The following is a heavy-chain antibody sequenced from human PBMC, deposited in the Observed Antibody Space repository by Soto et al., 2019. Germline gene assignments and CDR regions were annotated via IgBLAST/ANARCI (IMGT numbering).Heavy chain of an antibody. J-gene: IGHJ5*02. CDR2: IYYSGST. Sequence: SATLSLPCTVSGCFIGSGGYYCSWIRQRPGKGLEWIGYIYYSGSTYYNPSLKSRVTISVDTSKNQFSLKLSSVTAADTAVYYCARERIAAAGTWFDPWGQGTLVTVSS. D-gene: IGHD6-13*01. CDR1: GCFIGSGGYY. CDR3: ARERIAAAGTWFDP. V-gene: IGHV4-31*03.